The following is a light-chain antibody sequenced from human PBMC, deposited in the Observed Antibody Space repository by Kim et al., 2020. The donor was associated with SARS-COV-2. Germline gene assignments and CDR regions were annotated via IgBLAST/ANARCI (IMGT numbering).Light chain of an antibody. CDR3: QQSYNTPPIT. CDR1: QTIHIY. Sequence: DIQMTQSPSSLSASVGDRVTITCRASQTIHIYLNWYQQKPGKAPKLLIESASSLQSGVPLRFSGSGSGTEFTLTISRVQPEECATYYCQQSYNTPPITFGRGTRQEI. J-gene: IGKJ5*01. V-gene: IGKV1-39*01. CDR2: SAS.